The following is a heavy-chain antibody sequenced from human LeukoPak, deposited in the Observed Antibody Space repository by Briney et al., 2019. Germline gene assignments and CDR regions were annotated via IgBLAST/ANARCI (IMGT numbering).Heavy chain of an antibody. CDR2: IIPIFGTA. CDR1: GGTFSSYT. V-gene: IGHV1-69*19. Sequence: SVKVSCKASGGTFSSYTISWVRQAPGQGLEWMGGIIPIFGTANYAQKFQGRVTITADESTSTAYMELSSLRSEDTAVYYCARVVGYSSSTVGSWFDPWGQGTLVTVSS. J-gene: IGHJ5*02. CDR3: ARVVGYSSSTVGSWFDP. D-gene: IGHD6-13*01.